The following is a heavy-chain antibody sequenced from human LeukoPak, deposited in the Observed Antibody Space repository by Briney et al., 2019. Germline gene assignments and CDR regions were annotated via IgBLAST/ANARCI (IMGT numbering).Heavy chain of an antibody. CDR3: ASQSSPRF. V-gene: IGHV4-61*02. J-gene: IGHJ1*01. CDR2: IYTSGST. Sequence: PSETLSLTCTVSGGSISSGSYYWSWIRQPAGKGLEWIGRIYTSGSTNYNPSLKSRVTISVDTSKNQFSLKLTSVTAADTAVYYCASQSSPRFWGQGTLVTVSS. D-gene: IGHD6-13*01. CDR1: GGSISSGSYY.